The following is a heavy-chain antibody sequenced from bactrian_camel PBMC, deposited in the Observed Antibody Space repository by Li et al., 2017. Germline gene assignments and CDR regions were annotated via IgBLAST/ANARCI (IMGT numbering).Heavy chain of an antibody. V-gene: IGHV3S55*01. J-gene: IGHJ6*01. CDR3: ALLGWYGAGTGHAPCSEEEAKRADFGY. CDR1: GFTTRDSNV. CDR2: IRLDGTT. Sequence: VQLVESGGGSVQAGGSLKLSCTMSGFTTRDSNVEWLRQAPGRECEPVADIRLDGTTVYADSVKGRFTISRDNAKDTLYLQMNSLKPEDTAMYYCALLGWYGAGTGHAPCSEEEAKRADFGYWGQGTQVTVS. D-gene: IGHD6*01.